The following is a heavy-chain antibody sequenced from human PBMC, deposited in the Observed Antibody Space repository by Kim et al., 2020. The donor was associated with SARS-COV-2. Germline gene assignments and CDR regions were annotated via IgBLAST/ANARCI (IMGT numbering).Heavy chain of an antibody. CDR1: RFTFSDYY. J-gene: IGHJ6*02. Sequence: LSLTCAASRFTFSDYYMSWIRQAPGKGLEWVSYISSSGSTIYYADSVKGRFTISRDNAKNSLYLQMNSLRAEDTAVYYCARENSHITIFGVVTRIGMDVWGQGTTVTVSS. V-gene: IGHV3-11*01. CDR2: ISSSGSTI. CDR3: ARENSHITIFGVVTRIGMDV. D-gene: IGHD3-3*01.